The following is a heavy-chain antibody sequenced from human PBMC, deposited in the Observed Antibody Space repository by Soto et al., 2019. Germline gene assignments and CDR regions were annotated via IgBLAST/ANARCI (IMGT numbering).Heavy chain of an antibody. CDR1: GFTFSSYG. D-gene: IGHD3-10*01. J-gene: IGHJ3*02. CDR2: IWYDGSNK. CDR3: ARVSAYGSGSPNDAFDI. Sequence: PGGSLRLSCAASGFTFSSYGMHWVRQAPGKGLEWVAVIWYDGSNKYYADSVKGRFTISRDNSKNTLYLQMNSLRAEDTAVYYCARVSAYGSGSPNDAFDIWGQGTMVTVSS. V-gene: IGHV3-33*01.